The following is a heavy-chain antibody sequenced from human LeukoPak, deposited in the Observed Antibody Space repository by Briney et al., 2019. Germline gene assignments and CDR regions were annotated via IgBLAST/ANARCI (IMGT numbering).Heavy chain of an antibody. CDR2: ISSSSSTI. V-gene: IGHV3-48*01. CDR1: GFTFSSYS. Sequence: PGGSLRLSCAASGFTFSSYSMNWVRQAPGKGLEWVSYISSSSSTIYYADSVKGRFTISRDNAKNSLYLQMNSLRAEDMAVYYCARLQFSSGLYPSYYYYYYMDVWGKGTTVTISS. CDR3: ARLQFSSGLYPSYYYYYYMDV. J-gene: IGHJ6*03. D-gene: IGHD6-19*01.